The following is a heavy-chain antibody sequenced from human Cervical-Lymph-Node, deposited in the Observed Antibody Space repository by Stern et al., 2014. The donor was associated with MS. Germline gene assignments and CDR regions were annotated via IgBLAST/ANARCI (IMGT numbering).Heavy chain of an antibody. V-gene: IGHV4-4*02. CDR1: GGSITNTNW. D-gene: IGHD5-12*01. J-gene: IGHJ5*01. CDR3: ARVNTGYNWFDY. Sequence: QVQLQESGPGLVKPSGTLSLTCAVSGGSITNTNWWGWVRPTPGMGLEWIGEIYHSGTTNFSPSLKSRVTMSVDKSKNHFSLELKSVTAADTAIYYCARVNTGYNWFDYWGQGTLVTVSS. CDR2: IYHSGTT.